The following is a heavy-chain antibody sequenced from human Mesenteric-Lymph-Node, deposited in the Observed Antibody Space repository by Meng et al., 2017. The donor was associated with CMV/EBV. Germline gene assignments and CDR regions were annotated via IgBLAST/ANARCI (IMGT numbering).Heavy chain of an antibody. CDR1: CASFRSGYYY. J-gene: IGHJ5*02. D-gene: IGHD4-11*01. Sequence: CPFSCASFRSGYYYCTCLLQPPGKRLELIGEINHTGSTNYNPSLKSRVTISVDTSQSQFSLKMRSVTAADPAVYYCARTPTTGWFDPWGQGTLVTVSS. CDR3: ARTPTTGWFDP. CDR2: INHTGST. V-gene: IGHV4-34*01.